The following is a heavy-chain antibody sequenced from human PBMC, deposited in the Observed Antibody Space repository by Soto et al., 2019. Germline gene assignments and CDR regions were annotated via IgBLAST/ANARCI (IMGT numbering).Heavy chain of an antibody. Sequence: QVHLVQSGVEVKKPGASVKVSCKASGYSFSTYGISWVRQAPGQGLEWMGWISGLNGNTNYAQNLQGRVTMTTDTTTSTAYMKLRSLRLDDTPMYYCARDLFCEDGARYFDYWGQGTLVTVSS. V-gene: IGHV1-18*01. D-gene: IGHD3-9*01. CDR2: ISGLNGNT. J-gene: IGHJ4*02. CDR3: ARDLFCEDGARYFDY. CDR1: GYSFSTYG.